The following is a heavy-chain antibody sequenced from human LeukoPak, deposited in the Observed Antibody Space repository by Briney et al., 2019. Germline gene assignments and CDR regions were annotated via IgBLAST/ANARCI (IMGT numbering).Heavy chain of an antibody. J-gene: IGHJ4*02. V-gene: IGHV3-21*01. CDR1: GFSFSGYS. CDR2: ISPSSIYI. D-gene: IGHD2-2*01. Sequence: GGSLRLSCAASGFSFSGYSINWVRQAPGKGLEWVSSISPSSIYIYYADSVKGRFTISRANAKNSLYLQMNSLRAEDTAVYYCARGRGCSSMSCYPDYWGQGTLVTVSS. CDR3: ARGRGCSSMSCYPDY.